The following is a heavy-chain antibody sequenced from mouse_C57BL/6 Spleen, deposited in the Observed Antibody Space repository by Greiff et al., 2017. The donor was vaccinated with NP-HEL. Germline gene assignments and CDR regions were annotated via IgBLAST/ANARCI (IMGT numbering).Heavy chain of an antibody. J-gene: IGHJ1*03. CDR2: IHPNSGST. CDR3: ASSYYYGSSSYWYFDV. V-gene: IGHV1-64*01. Sequence: QVQLQQPGTELVKPGASVKLSCKASGYTFTSYWMHWVKQRPGQGLEWIGMIHPNSGSTNYNEKFKSKATLTVDKSSSTAYMQLSSLTSEDSAVYYCASSYYYGSSSYWYFDVWGTGTTVTVSS. CDR1: GYTFTSYW. D-gene: IGHD1-1*01.